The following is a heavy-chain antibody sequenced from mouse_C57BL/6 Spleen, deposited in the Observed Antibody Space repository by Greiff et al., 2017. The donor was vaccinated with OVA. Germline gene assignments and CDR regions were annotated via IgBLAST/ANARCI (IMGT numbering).Heavy chain of an antibody. J-gene: IGHJ3*01. CDR2: IHPNSGST. Sequence: VQLQQPGAELVKPGASVKLSCKASGYTFTSYWMHWVKQRPGQGLEWIGMIHPNSGSTNYNEKFKSKATLTVDKSSSTAYMQLSSLTSEDSAVYYCLWDDSTTFAYWGQGTLVTVSA. CDR1: GYTFTSYW. V-gene: IGHV1-64*01. D-gene: IGHD4-1*01. CDR3: LWDDSTTFAY.